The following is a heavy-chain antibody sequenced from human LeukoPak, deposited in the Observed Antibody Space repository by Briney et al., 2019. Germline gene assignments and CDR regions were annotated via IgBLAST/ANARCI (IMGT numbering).Heavy chain of an antibody. CDR2: MYYSGIT. CDR3: ATFFGGSPGYFDY. D-gene: IGHD2-15*01. J-gene: IGHJ4*02. V-gene: IGHV4-59*01. CDR1: GDSIRRYY. Sequence: SETLSLTCSVSGDSIRRYYWSSIRQSPRKGLEWIGLMYYSGITKYNPSLQSRFTMSLDTSNNHFSLTVNSVTAADTAVYYCATFFGGSPGYFDYWGQGTLVTVSS.